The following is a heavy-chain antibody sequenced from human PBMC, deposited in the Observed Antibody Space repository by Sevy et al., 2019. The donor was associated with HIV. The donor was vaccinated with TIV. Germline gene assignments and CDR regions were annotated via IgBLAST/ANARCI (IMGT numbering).Heavy chain of an antibody. Sequence: GGSLRLSCAASGFTFSSYAMSWVRQAPGKGLEWVSDISGSGGGKYYVDSVKGRFTISRDNSKNTLYLQMNSLGAEETAVYYYANRGGRIAVAGSWYAFDIWGQGTMVTVSS. CDR1: GFTFSSYA. D-gene: IGHD6-19*01. J-gene: IGHJ3*02. V-gene: IGHV3-23*01. CDR2: ISGSGGGK. CDR3: ANRGGRIAVAGSWYAFDI.